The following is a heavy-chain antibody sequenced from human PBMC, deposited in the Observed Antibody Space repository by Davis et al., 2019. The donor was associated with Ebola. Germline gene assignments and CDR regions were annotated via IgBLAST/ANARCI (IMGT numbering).Heavy chain of an antibody. CDR2: IIPIFGTA. Sequence: SVKVSCKASGGTFSSYAVSWVRQAPGQGLEWMGGIIPIFGTANYAQKFQGRVTITADESTSTAYMELSSLRSEDTAVYYCARTASYYYYYYMDVWGKGTTDTVSS. V-gene: IGHV1-69*13. CDR1: GGTFSSYA. CDR3: ARTASYYYYYYMDV. J-gene: IGHJ6*03. D-gene: IGHD2-21*02.